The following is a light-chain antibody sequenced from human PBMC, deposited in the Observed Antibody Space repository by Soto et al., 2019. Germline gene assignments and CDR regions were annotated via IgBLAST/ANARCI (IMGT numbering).Light chain of an antibody. J-gene: IGLJ3*02. CDR3: SSYTSGSTWV. CDR2: EVS. Sequence: QSALTQPASVSGSPGQSITISCTGTNSDVGAYNYVSWYQQHPGKAPKLMIYEVSNRPSGVSNRFSGSKSGNTASLTISGLQAADEGDYYCSSYTSGSTWVFGGGTKLTVL. V-gene: IGLV2-14*01. CDR1: NSDVGAYNY.